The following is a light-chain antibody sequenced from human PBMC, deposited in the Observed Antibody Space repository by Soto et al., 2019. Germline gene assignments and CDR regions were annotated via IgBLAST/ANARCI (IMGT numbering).Light chain of an antibody. J-gene: IGLJ2*01. Sequence: QSALTQPASVSGSPGQSITISCTGTSSDVGGYNYVSWYQQHPGKAPKLIISEVSYRPSGVSNRFSGSKSGNTASLTISGLQAEDEADYYCSSYTGSRSLVFGGGTKVTVL. V-gene: IGLV2-14*01. CDR1: SSDVGGYNY. CDR2: EVS. CDR3: SSYTGSRSLV.